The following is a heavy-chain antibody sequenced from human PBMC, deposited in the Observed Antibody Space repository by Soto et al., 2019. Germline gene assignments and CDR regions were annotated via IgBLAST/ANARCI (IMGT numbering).Heavy chain of an antibody. CDR3: ARGLGYCTNGVCQNYYYYGMDV. D-gene: IGHD2-8*01. Sequence: QVQLVQSGAEVKKPGSSVKVSCKASGGTFSSYAISWVRQAPGQGLEWMGGIIPIFGTANYAQKFQGRVTITADESTSTAYMALSSLRSEDTAVYYCARGLGYCTNGVCQNYYYYGMDVWGQGTTVTVSS. CDR2: IIPIFGTA. CDR1: GGTFSSYA. J-gene: IGHJ6*02. V-gene: IGHV1-69*01.